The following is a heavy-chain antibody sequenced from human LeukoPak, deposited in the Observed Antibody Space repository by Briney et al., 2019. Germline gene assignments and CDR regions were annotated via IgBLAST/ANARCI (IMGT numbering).Heavy chain of an antibody. CDR2: IYYSGTT. V-gene: IGHV4-39*02. J-gene: IGHJ4*02. Sequence: SETLSLTCTVSGGSISTSSYYWAWIRQPPGKGLEWIGSIYYSGTTYYNPSLKSRVTISVDTSKNQFSLKLSSVTAADTAVYYCARDLKMATRRFDYWGQGTLVTVSS. CDR1: GGSISTSSYY. D-gene: IGHD5-24*01. CDR3: ARDLKMATRRFDY.